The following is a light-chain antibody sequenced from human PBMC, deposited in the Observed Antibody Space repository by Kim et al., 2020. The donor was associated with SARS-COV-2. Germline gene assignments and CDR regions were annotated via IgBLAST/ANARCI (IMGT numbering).Light chain of an antibody. CDR1: SSDVGDYNL. CDR2: DVI. Sequence: PGQSVTISCTGTSSDVGDYNLVSWYQQHPGKAPKLMIYDVIKRPSGVPDRFSGSKSGNTASLTISGLQAEDEADYYCSSYAGSYLVFGGGTQLTV. J-gene: IGLJ2*01. V-gene: IGLV2-11*01. CDR3: SSYAGSYLV.